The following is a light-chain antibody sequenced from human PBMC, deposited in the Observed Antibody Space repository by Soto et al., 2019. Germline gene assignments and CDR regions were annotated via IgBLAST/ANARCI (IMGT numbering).Light chain of an antibody. CDR2: VNSDGSH. Sequence: QLVLTQSPSASASLGASVKLTCTLSSGHNSYAIAWHQQQPEKGPRYLMTVNSDGSHSQGDGSPDRVSGSSSGAARYLTISRLQSGDEAGCYWQTWSTDIRVFGGGTKLTVL. CDR3: QTWSTDIRV. V-gene: IGLV4-69*01. CDR1: SGHNSYA. J-gene: IGLJ3*02.